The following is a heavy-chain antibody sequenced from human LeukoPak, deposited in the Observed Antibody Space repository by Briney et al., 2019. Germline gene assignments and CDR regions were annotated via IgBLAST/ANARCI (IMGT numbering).Heavy chain of an antibody. CDR2: VFYSGSA. CDR1: GVSISSSMYY. CDR3: ARIGHGANSHLKWYFDL. V-gene: IGHV4-39*01. J-gene: IGHJ2*01. D-gene: IGHD4-23*01. Sequence: SQTLSLTCNVSGVSISSSMYYWGWIRQPPGKGLEWIGSVFYSGSAYYNPSFKSRLAIPVDTSKNQFSLQLSSVTAAGTAMYYCARIGHGANSHLKWYFDLWGRGTLVTVSS.